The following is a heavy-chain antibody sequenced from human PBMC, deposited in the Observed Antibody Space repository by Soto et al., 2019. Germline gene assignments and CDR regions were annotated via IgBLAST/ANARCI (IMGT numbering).Heavy chain of an antibody. CDR2: IFDSGSS. CDR3: ASGFPYWTSGTCYQLVDY. V-gene: IGHV4-59*01. CDR1: GGSISRYF. Sequence: SSETLSLTCTVSGGSISRYFCGWVRQPPGKGLGWIGYIFDSGSSNYHPSLQSRVTISVDTSRNQFSLQLTSVTAADTAVYDGASGFPYWTSGTCYQLVDYWGQGTLVTVSS. D-gene: IGHD2-2*01. J-gene: IGHJ4*02.